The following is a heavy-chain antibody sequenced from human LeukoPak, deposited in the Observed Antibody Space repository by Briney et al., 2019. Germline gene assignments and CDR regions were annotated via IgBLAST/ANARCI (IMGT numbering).Heavy chain of an antibody. CDR2: IYYSGST. CDR1: GGSVSSGSYY. V-gene: IGHV4-61*01. Sequence: SETLSLTCTVSGGSVSSGSYYWSWIRQPPGKGLEWIGYIYYSGSTNYNPSIKSRVTISVDTSKNQFSLKLSSVTAADTAVYYCARHPGRGYSYGYYFDYWGQGTLVTVSS. J-gene: IGHJ4*02. CDR3: ARHPGRGYSYGYYFDY. D-gene: IGHD5-18*01.